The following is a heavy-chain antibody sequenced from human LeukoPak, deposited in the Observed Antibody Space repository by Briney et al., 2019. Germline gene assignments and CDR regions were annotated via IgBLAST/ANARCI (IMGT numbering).Heavy chain of an antibody. V-gene: IGHV2-5*02. CDR1: GFSLSTSGVG. Sequence: SGPTLVNPTQTLTLTCTFSGFSLSTSGVGVGWIRQPPGKALEWLALIYWDDDKRYSPSLKSRLTITKDTSKNQVVLTMTNMDPVDTATYYCAHSGITMVRGVPTGGYYFDYWGQGTLVTVSP. CDR3: AHSGITMVRGVPTGGYYFDY. J-gene: IGHJ4*02. D-gene: IGHD3-10*01. CDR2: IYWDDDK.